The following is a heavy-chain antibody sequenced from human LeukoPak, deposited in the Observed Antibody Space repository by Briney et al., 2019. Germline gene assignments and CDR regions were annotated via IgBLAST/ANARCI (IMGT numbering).Heavy chain of an antibody. CDR3: ASLYGQFDY. CDR1: GGTFSSYA. Sequence: ASVKVSCKASGGTFSSYAISWVRQAPGQGLEWMGIINPSGGSTSYAQKFQGRVTMTRDTSTSTVYMELSSLRSEDTAVYYCASLYGQFDYWGQGTLVTVSS. D-gene: IGHD4-17*01. CDR2: INPSGGST. J-gene: IGHJ4*02. V-gene: IGHV1-46*01.